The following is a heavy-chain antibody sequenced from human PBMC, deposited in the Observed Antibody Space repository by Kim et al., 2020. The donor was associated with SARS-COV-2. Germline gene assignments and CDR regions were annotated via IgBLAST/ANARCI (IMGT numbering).Heavy chain of an antibody. V-gene: IGHV3-33*01. D-gene: IGHD3-10*01. CDR2: ISNDGTFT. CDR3: ERPSSSHFDF. J-gene: IGHJ4*02. CDR1: GFIFRNFG. Sequence: GGSLRLSCAASGFIFRNFGIHWVRQAPGKGLEWVAFISNDGTFTIYADSVKGRFTISRDYSENTVYLQMDSLFAGDTAVYYCERPSSSHFDFWGKGTLVTVSS.